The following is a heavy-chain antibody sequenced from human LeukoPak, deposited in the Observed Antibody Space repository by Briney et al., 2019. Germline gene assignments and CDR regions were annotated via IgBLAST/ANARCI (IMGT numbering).Heavy chain of an antibody. V-gene: IGHV3-7*01. Sequence: GGSLRLSCAASGFTFTTYWMSCVRQAPGRGLEWVASISQEGAERRYVDSVKGRFTVSRDYAKNSLYLQMNSLRVEDTAVYYCAKVAKYYYGPETYYFFEQWGQGTPVTASS. CDR2: ISQEGAER. D-gene: IGHD3-10*01. CDR3: AKVAKYYYGPETYYFFEQ. J-gene: IGHJ4*02. CDR1: GFTFTTYW.